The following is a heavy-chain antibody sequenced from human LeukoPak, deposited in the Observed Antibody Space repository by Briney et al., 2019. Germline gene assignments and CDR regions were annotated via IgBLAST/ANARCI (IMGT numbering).Heavy chain of an antibody. CDR3: TTWDGVD. J-gene: IGHJ3*01. CDR1: GFTFSSYA. V-gene: IGHV3-15*01. D-gene: IGHD1-26*01. CDR2: IKSKSDGGTT. Sequence: PGGSLRLSCAASGFTFSSYAMSWVRQAPGKGLEWVGHIKSKSDGGTTDCSATVKGRFAISRDDSRTTLFLQMNSLQTDDTAVYYCTTWDGVDWGQGTMVTVSS.